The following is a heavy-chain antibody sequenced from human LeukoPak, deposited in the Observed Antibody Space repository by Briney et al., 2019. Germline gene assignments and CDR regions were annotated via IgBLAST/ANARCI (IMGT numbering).Heavy chain of an antibody. J-gene: IGHJ4*02. CDR2: IYYSGST. Sequence: PSETLSLTCSVSGASITTSAYYWGWIRQPPGKGLDWIGNIYYSGSTYYNPSLKSRVTISVDTSKNQFSLKLSSVTAADTAVYYCARGYYDILTGYLGRWGQGTLVTVSS. CDR1: GASITTSAYY. V-gene: IGHV4-39*01. CDR3: ARGYYDILTGYLGR. D-gene: IGHD3-9*01.